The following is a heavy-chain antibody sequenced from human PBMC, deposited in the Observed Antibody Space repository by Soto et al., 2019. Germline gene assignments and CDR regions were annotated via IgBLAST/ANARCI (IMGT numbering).Heavy chain of an antibody. CDR2: IHYSGSA. D-gene: IGHD3-22*01. Sequence: SETLSLTCTVSGSSISTGGYYWSWIRQHPGKGLEWIGYIHYSGSAYYNPSLKSRFTISVDTSENQFSLKMTSVTAADTAVHYCERVSYYYDSSGGYPSDPWGQGTLVTVYS. V-gene: IGHV4-31*03. CDR1: GSSISTGGYY. CDR3: ERVSYYYDSSGGYPSDP. J-gene: IGHJ5*02.